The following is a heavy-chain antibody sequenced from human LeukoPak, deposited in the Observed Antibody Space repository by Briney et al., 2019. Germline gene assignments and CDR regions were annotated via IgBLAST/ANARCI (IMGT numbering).Heavy chain of an antibody. D-gene: IGHD3-3*01. Sequence: GGSLRLSCAASGFTFSSYSMNWVRQAPGKGLEWVSYISSSSSTIYYADSVKGRFTISRDNAKNSLYLQMNSLRAEDTAVYYCAREGLRFLEWLDYYYYMDVWGKGTTVTVSS. CDR1: GFTFSSYS. CDR2: ISSSSSTI. J-gene: IGHJ6*03. CDR3: AREGLRFLEWLDYYYYMDV. V-gene: IGHV3-48*04.